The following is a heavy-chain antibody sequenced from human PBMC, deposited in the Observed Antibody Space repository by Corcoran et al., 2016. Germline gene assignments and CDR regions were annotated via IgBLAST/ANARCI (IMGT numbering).Heavy chain of an antibody. CDR1: GGSISSSSYY. CDR2: IYYSGST. V-gene: IGHV4-39*01. Sequence: QLQLQESGPGLVKPSETLSLTCTVSGGSISSSSYYWGWIRQPPGKGLEWIGSIYYSGSTYYSPSLKSRVTISVDTSKNQFSLKLSSVTAADTAVYYCARQAVVVPAANRGWFDPWGQGTLVTVSS. D-gene: IGHD2-2*01. J-gene: IGHJ5*02. CDR3: ARQAVVVPAANRGWFDP.